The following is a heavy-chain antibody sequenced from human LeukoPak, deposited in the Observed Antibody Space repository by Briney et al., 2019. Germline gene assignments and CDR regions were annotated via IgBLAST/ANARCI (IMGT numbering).Heavy chain of an antibody. D-gene: IGHD5-24*01. Sequence: GGSLRLSCAASGFIFSSYWMHWVRQAPGKGLVWVSRISTEGSSTAYADSVKGRFTVSSDNGRNTLYLQMNSLRAEDTAVYYCARDSYNNVDQWGQGTLVTVSS. CDR3: ARDSYNNVDQ. V-gene: IGHV3-74*01. J-gene: IGHJ1*01. CDR2: ISTEGSST. CDR1: GFIFSSYW.